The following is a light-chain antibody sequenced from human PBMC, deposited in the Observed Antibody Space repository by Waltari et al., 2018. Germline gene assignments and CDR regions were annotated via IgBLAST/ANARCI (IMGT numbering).Light chain of an antibody. CDR2: QDN. CDR3: QAWDSSTVL. CDR1: KPGDKL. J-gene: IGLJ2*01. V-gene: IGLV3-1*01. Sequence: SYELTQPPSVSVSPGQTASITSSGDKPGDKLGCWYQQKPGQSPLLIIYQDNKRPSGIPERFSGSNSGNTATLTISGTQAMDEADYYCQAWDSSTVLFGGGTKLTVL.